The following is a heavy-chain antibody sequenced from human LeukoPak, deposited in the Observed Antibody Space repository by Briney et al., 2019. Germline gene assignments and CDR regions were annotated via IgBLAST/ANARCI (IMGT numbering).Heavy chain of an antibody. V-gene: IGHV3-48*02. CDR1: GFTFSSYN. J-gene: IGHJ4*02. CDR2: NTTSSSEI. D-gene: IGHD1-26*01. CDR3: VRRVVGAMPFDY. Sequence: PGGSLRLSCAASGFTFSSYNMNWVRQAPGKGLEWISYNTTSSSEIYYADSVKGRFTISRDNAKNSLYLQMYSLRDEDTAVYYCVRRVVGAMPFDYWGQGTLVTVSS.